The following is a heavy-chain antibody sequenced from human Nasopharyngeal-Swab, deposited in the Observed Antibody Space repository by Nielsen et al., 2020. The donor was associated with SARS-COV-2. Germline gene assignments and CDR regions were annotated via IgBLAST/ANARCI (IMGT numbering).Heavy chain of an antibody. V-gene: IGHV7-4-1*02. CDR2: ISTKTGAP. J-gene: IGHJ4*02. Sequence: ASVKVSCKASGYTFTSNVLNWVRQAPGQGPEYISWISTKTGAPTYAQAFTGRFVISLDTSVSTTYLQISSLKADDTAVYYCARENQEYANIWIDYWGQGTQVTVSS. CDR1: GYTFTSNV. CDR3: ARENQEYANIWIDY. D-gene: IGHD1-1*01.